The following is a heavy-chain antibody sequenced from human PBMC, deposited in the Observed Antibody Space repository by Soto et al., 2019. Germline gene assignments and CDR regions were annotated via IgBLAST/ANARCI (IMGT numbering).Heavy chain of an antibody. CDR3: ALGIAARPFDS. D-gene: IGHD6-6*01. CDR2: IYWDDDE. J-gene: IGHJ4*02. CDR1: GFSLTTTGVG. V-gene: IGHV2-5*02. Sequence: QISLKESGPALVKPTQTLTLTCSFSGFSLTTTGVGVGWIRQPPGKALEWLALIYWDDDERYNPSLKNRLTITTDTSKNLVVLTMTNVDTVDTATYYCALGIAARPFDSWGQGTLVTVSS.